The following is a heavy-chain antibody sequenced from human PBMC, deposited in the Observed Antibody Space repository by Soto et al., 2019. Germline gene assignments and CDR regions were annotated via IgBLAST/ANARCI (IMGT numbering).Heavy chain of an antibody. Sequence: PGDSLKISCKGSGYIFTSYWIAWVRQVPGKGLEWMGIIYLDDSEIKYSPSFQGQVTISADKSISTVYLQWSSLKASDTAIYYCARGDIGNYWGQGTLVTVSS. CDR2: IYLDDSEI. D-gene: IGHD2-15*01. CDR3: ARGDIGNY. V-gene: IGHV5-51*01. CDR1: GYIFTSYW. J-gene: IGHJ4*02.